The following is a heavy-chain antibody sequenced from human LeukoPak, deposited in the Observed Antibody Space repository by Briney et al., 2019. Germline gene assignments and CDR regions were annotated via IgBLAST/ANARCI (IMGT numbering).Heavy chain of an antibody. CDR3: ARGGRITIFGVADPNYNWFDP. CDR1: GGIFSSYA. V-gene: IGHV1-69*05. J-gene: IGHJ5*02. Sequence: GASVKVSCKASGGIFSSYAISWVREAPGQGLEWMGGIMTIFGTANYAQKFQGRVTITTDESTSTAYMELSSLRPEDTSVYYRARGGRITIFGVADPNYNWFDPRGQGTLVTVSS. D-gene: IGHD3-3*01. CDR2: IMTIFGTA.